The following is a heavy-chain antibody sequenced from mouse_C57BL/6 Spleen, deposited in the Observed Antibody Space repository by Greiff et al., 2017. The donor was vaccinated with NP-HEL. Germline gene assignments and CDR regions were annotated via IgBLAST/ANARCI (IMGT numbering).Heavy chain of an antibody. D-gene: IGHD2-4*01. CDR3: ARDGDYPDY. Sequence: EVNLVESGGGLVKPGGSLKLSCAASGFTFSSYAMSWVRQTPEKRLEWVETISDGGSYTYYPDNVKGRFTISRDNAKNNQYLQMSNLKSEDTARYYCARDGDYPDYWGHGTTLTVST. J-gene: IGHJ2*01. V-gene: IGHV5-4*01. CDR2: ISDGGSYT. CDR1: GFTFSSYA.